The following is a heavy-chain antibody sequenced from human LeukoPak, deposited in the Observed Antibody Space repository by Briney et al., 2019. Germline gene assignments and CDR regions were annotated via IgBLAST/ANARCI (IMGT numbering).Heavy chain of an antibody. CDR2: ISSSSSYI. CDR1: GFTFSSYS. Sequence: GGSLRLSCAASGFTFSSYSMNWVRQAPGKGLEWVSSISSSSSYICYADSVKGRFTISRDNAKNSLYLQMNSLRAEDTAVYYCARRIRRAAAAGTMIDYWGQGTLVTVSS. V-gene: IGHV3-21*01. D-gene: IGHD6-13*01. J-gene: IGHJ4*02. CDR3: ARRIRRAAAAGTMIDY.